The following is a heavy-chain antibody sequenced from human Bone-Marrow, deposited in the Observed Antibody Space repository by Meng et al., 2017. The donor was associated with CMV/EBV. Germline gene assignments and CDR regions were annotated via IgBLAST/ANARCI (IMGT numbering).Heavy chain of an antibody. J-gene: IGHJ4*02. CDR3: AREAYKYPY. V-gene: IGHV3-7*01. CDR2: IKQDGSEN. Sequence: GGSLRLSCAASGFTFSNYWMTWVRQAPGKGLEWVANIKQDGSENYYLDSVKGRFTISRDNAKNSLYLQMNSLRAEDTAIYYCAREAYKYPYWGQGTLVTVSS. D-gene: IGHD1-14*01. CDR1: GFTFSNYW.